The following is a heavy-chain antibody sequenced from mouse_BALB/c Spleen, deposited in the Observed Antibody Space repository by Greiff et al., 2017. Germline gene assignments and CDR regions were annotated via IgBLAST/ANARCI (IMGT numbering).Heavy chain of an antibody. CDR3: NAHSHRYDDGEVDY. J-gene: IGHJ2*01. D-gene: IGHD2-12*01. CDR1: GFNIKDYY. Sequence: VQLQQSGAELVRSGASVKLSCTASGFNIKDYYMHWVKQRPEQGLEWIGWIDPENGDTEYAPKFQGKATMTADTSSNTAYLQLSSLTSEDTAVYYYNAHSHRYDDGEVDYWGQGTTLTVSS. V-gene: IGHV14-4*02. CDR2: IDPENGDT.